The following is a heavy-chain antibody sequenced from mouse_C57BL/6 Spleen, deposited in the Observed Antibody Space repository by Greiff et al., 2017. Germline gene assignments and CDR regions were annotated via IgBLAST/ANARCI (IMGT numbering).Heavy chain of an antibody. J-gene: IGHJ2*01. D-gene: IGHD1-1*01. CDR3: AKYGSIYEGFDY. Sequence: QVQLQQPGAELVMPGASVKLSCKASGYTFTSYWMHWVKQRPGQGLEWIGEIDPSDSYTNYNQKFKGKSTLTVDKSSSTAYMQLSSLTSEDSAVYYCAKYGSIYEGFDYWGQGTTRTVSS. CDR2: IDPSDSYT. V-gene: IGHV1-69*01. CDR1: GYTFTSYW.